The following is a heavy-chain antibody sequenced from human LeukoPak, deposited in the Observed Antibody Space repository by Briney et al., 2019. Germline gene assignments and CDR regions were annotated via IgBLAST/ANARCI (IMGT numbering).Heavy chain of an antibody. Sequence: ASVKVSCKAFGYTFTGYYMHWVRQAPGQGLEWMGWINPNSGGTNYAQKFQGRVTMTRDTSISTAYMELSRLRSDDTAVYYCARVAGSSGCFDYWGQGTLVTVSS. CDR3: ARVAGSSGCFDY. D-gene: IGHD6-19*01. CDR1: GYTFTGYY. J-gene: IGHJ4*02. V-gene: IGHV1-2*02. CDR2: INPNSGGT.